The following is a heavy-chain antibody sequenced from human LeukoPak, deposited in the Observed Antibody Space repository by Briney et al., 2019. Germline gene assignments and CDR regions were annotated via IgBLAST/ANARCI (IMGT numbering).Heavy chain of an antibody. Sequence: SGTLSLTCAVSGGSISSSNWWSWVRQPPGKGLEWIGEIYHSGSTSYNPSLKSRVTISLYTSKNQFSLKLSPVTAADTAVYYCARSMVREVILSARRANWFDPWGQGTLVTVSS. CDR3: ARSMVREVILSARRANWFDP. CDR1: GGSISSSNW. J-gene: IGHJ5*02. CDR2: IYHSGST. V-gene: IGHV4-4*02. D-gene: IGHD3-10*01.